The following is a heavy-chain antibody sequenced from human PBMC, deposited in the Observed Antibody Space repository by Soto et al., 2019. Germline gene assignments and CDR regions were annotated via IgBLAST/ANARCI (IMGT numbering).Heavy chain of an antibody. CDR3: ARDPRTARASAMDV. CDR1: GFIFSNFG. D-gene: IGHD6-6*01. CDR2: VWYDGSNG. J-gene: IGHJ6*02. Sequence: GGSLRLSCTASGFIFSNFGMHWVRQAPGKGLEWVAGVWYDGSNGVSAESVKGRFTISRDNSKNTLYLQMTSLRAEDTAVYYCARDPRTARASAMDVWGPGTTVTVSS. V-gene: IGHV3-33*01.